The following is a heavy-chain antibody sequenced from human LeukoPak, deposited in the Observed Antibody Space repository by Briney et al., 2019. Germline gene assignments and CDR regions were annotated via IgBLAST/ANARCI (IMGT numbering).Heavy chain of an antibody. CDR2: IKQDGSEK. CDR3: ARDRNRDGYNFLDWYFDL. V-gene: IGHV3-7*01. J-gene: IGHJ2*01. D-gene: IGHD5-24*01. CDR1: GFTFSSYW. Sequence: GGSLRLSCAASGFTFSSYWMSWVRRAPGKGLEWVANIKQDGSEKYYVDSVKGRFTISRDNAKNSLYLQMNSLRAEDTAVYYCARDRNRDGYNFLDWYFDLWGRGTLVTVSS.